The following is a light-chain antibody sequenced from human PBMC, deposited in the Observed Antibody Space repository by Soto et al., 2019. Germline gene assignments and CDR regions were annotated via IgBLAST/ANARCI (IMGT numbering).Light chain of an antibody. V-gene: IGKV3-20*01. Sequence: EIVLTQTPGTLSLSNGERATLSCRASQSVSSSYLAWYQQKPGQAPRLLIYGASSRATGIPDRFSGSGSGTDFTLTISRLEPEDFAVYYCQQYGSSRWTFGQGTKVDIK. CDR1: QSVSSSY. J-gene: IGKJ1*01. CDR3: QQYGSSRWT. CDR2: GAS.